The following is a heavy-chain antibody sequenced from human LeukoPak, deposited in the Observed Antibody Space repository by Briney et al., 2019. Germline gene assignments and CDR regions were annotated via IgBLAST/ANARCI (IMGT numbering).Heavy chain of an antibody. CDR2: INPNSGGT. D-gene: IGHD2-2*01. Sequence: ASVKVSCKASGYTFTGYYMHWVRQAPGQGLEWMGWINPNSGGTNYAQKFQGWVTMTRDTSISTAYMELSRLRSDDTAVYYCARNVYCSSTSCYAWFDPWGQGTLVTVS. CDR1: GYTFTGYY. CDR3: ARNVYCSSTSCYAWFDP. V-gene: IGHV1-2*04. J-gene: IGHJ5*02.